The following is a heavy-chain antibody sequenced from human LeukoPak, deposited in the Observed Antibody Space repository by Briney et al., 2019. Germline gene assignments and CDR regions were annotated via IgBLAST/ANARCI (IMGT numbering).Heavy chain of an antibody. J-gene: IGHJ4*02. CDR2: IRYDGSNK. CDR1: GFTFSSYG. D-gene: IGHD5-12*01. V-gene: IGHV3-30*02. CDR3: AKVGWLRNYFDY. Sequence: GGSLRLSCAASGFTFSSYGMHWVRQAPGKGLEWVAFIRYDGSNKYYADSVKGRFTISRDNSKNTLYLQMNSLRAEDTAVYYCAKVGWLRNYFDYWGQGTLVTVPS.